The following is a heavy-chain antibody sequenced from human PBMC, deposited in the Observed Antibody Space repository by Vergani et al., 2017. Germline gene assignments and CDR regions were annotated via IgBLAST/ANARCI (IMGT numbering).Heavy chain of an antibody. J-gene: IGHJ6*02. CDR2: IIPIFGTA. CDR3: ASRDITIFGVVIIRGYYYYGMDV. Sequence: QVQLVQSGAEVKKPGSSVKVSCKASGGTFSSYAISWVRQAPRQGLEWMGRIIPIFGTANYAQKFQGRVTITADESTSTAYMELSSLRSEDTAVYYCASRDITIFGVVIIRGYYYYGMDVWGQGTTVTVSS. V-gene: IGHV1-69*18. D-gene: IGHD3-3*01. CDR1: GGTFSSYA.